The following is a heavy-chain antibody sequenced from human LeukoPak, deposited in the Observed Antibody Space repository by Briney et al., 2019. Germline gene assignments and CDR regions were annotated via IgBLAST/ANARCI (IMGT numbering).Heavy chain of an antibody. D-gene: IGHD6-25*01. CDR2: INPNSGGT. J-gene: IGHJ6*02. CDR1: GYTFTGYY. Sequence: ASVKVSCKASGYTFTGYYMHWVRQAPGQGLEWMGWINPNSGGTNYAQKFQGRVTITRDTSISTAYMELSTLRSDDTAVYYCARDKGYSSDWTLHYGMDVWGQGTTVTVSS. V-gene: IGHV1-2*02. CDR3: ARDKGYSSDWTLHYGMDV.